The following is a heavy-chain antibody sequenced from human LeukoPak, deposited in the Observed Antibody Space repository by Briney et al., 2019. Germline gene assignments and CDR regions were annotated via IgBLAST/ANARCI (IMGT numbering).Heavy chain of an antibody. Sequence: GGSLRLSCAASGLTFRSYAMTWVRQAPGKGPEWVSTISGSGDTTYFADSVKGRFTISRDNSKNRLYLQMNSLRDEDTAVYYCAKDRGYNYPFRYFDYWGQGTLITVSS. V-gene: IGHV3-23*01. J-gene: IGHJ4*02. D-gene: IGHD5-24*01. CDR1: GLTFRSYA. CDR2: ISGSGDTT. CDR3: AKDRGYNYPFRYFDY.